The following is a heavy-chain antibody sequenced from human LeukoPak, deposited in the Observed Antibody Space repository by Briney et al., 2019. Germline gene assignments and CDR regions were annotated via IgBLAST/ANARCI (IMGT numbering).Heavy chain of an antibody. CDR2: IYTSGST. D-gene: IGHD6-13*01. CDR1: GGSISSGSYY. CDR3: AREGIAGALYNWIDP. J-gene: IGHJ5*02. Sequence: SETLSLTCTVSGGSISSGSYYWSWIRQPAGKGLEWIGRIYTSGSTNYNPSLKSRVTISVDTSKNQFSLKLSSVTAADTAVYYRAREGIAGALYNWIDPWGQGTLVTVSS. V-gene: IGHV4-61*02.